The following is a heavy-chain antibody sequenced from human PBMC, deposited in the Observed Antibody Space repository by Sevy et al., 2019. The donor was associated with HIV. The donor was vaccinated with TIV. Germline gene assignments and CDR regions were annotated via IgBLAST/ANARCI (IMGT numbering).Heavy chain of an antibody. V-gene: IGHV3-15*01. CDR3: TTTLSTAHYMVV. J-gene: IGHJ6*02. CDR1: GLSLTSAW. CDR2: IKSKTDRERT. Sequence: GGSLRLSCAASGLSLTSAWMSWVRQAPGKGLEWVGRIKSKTDRERTDHPAPVRGRFTISRDDSNNTLYLQMNSLETEDTAVYYCTTTLSTAHYMVVWGQGTTVTVSS. D-gene: IGHD2-2*01.